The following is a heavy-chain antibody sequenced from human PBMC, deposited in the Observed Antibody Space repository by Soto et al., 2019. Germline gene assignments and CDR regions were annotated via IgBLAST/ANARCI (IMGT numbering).Heavy chain of an antibody. CDR1: GGSFSGCY. Sequence: SETLSLTCAVDGGSFSGCYWSWIRQPPGKGLEWIGEINHSGSTNYNPSLKKRVTISVDTSKNQFSLKLSSLTPADTAVYYCARGRGRAAAAWFDLWGQGTLVTVSS. CDR3: ARGRGRAAAAWFDL. V-gene: IGHV4-34*01. CDR2: INHSGST. J-gene: IGHJ5*02. D-gene: IGHD6-13*01.